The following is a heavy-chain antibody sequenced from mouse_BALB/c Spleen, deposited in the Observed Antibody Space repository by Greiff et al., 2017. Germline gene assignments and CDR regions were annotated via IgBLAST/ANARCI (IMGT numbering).Heavy chain of an antibody. CDR2: ISYDGSN. CDR1: GYSITSGYY. V-gene: IGHV3-6*02. D-gene: IGHD1-1*01. Sequence: VQLQQSGPGLVKPSQSLSLTCSVTGYSITSGYYWNWIRQFPGNKLEWMGYISYDGSNNYNPSLKNRISITRDTSKNQFFLKLNSVTTEDTATYYCASDTTVVAYWYFDVWGAGTTVTVSS. J-gene: IGHJ1*01. CDR3: ASDTTVVAYWYFDV.